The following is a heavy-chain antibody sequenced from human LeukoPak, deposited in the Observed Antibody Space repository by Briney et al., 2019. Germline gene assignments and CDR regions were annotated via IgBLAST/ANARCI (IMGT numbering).Heavy chain of an antibody. CDR1: GYTFTSYG. CDR3: ARSKYQLLLVDY. Sequence: ASVKVSCKASGYTFTSYGISWVRQAPGQGLEWMGWISAYNGNTNYAQKPQGRVTMTTDTSTSTAYMELRSLRSDDTAVYYCARSKYQLLLVDYWGQGTLVTVSS. J-gene: IGHJ4*02. D-gene: IGHD2-2*01. V-gene: IGHV1-18*01. CDR2: ISAYNGNT.